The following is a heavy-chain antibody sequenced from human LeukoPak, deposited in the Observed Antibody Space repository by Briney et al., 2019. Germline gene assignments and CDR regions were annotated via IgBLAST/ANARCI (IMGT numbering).Heavy chain of an antibody. J-gene: IGHJ4*02. Sequence: ASVKVSCKASGYTFTSYYMHWVRQAPGQGLEWMGIINPSGGSTSYAQKFQGRVTMTRDTSTSTVYMELTRLGSDDTAVYYCARDGSLDYWGQGTLVTVSS. CDR3: ARDGSLDY. V-gene: IGHV1-46*01. CDR1: GYTFTSYY. CDR2: INPSGGST. D-gene: IGHD5-12*01.